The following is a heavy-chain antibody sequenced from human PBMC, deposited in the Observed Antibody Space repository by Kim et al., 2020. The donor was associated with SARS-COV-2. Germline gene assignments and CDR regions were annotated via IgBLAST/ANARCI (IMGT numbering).Heavy chain of an antibody. CDR2: IYYSGST. Sequence: SETLSLTCSVSGGSISFYSWNWIRQPPGKGLEWIGYIYYSGSTNYNPSLNSRVTISVDTSKNQFSLKLSSVTAEDTAVYYCARSATTAGTWNYYYGMDVWGQGTTVTVSS. CDR1: GGSISFYS. J-gene: IGHJ6*02. V-gene: IGHV4-59*01. D-gene: IGHD6-13*01. CDR3: ARSATTAGTWNYYYGMDV.